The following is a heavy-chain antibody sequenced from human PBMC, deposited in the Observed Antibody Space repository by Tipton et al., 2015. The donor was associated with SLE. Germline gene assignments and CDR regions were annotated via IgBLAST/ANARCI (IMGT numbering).Heavy chain of an antibody. CDR3: ARRFSYGYKGAFDI. CDR1: GGSINTYY. Sequence: TLSLTCTVSGGSINTYYWSWIRQPPGKGLEWIGYIYYSGSTNYNPSLKSRVTISVDTSKNQFSLKLSSVTAADTAVYYCARRFSYGYKGAFDIWGQGTMVTVSS. CDR2: IYYSGST. V-gene: IGHV4-59*08. D-gene: IGHD5-18*01. J-gene: IGHJ3*02.